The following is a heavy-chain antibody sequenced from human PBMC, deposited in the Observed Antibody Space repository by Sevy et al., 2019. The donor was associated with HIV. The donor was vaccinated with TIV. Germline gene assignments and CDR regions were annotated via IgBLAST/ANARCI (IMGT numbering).Heavy chain of an antibody. CDR2: IIPISGTA. V-gene: IGHV1-69*06. Sequence: ASVKVSCKASGGTFSSYAISWVRQAPGQGLEWMGGIIPISGTANYAQKFQGRVTITADKSTSTAYMELSSLRSEDTAVYYCATSVPAAMTGFYYYYYYMDVWGKGTTVTVSS. CDR1: GGTFSSYA. CDR3: ATSVPAAMTGFYYYYYYMDV. J-gene: IGHJ6*03. D-gene: IGHD2-2*01.